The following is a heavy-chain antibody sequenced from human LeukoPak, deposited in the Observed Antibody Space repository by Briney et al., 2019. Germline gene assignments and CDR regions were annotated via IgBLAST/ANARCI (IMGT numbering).Heavy chain of an antibody. CDR3: ARDHRFLEWLGKDFDN. V-gene: IGHV3-30*03. D-gene: IGHD3-3*01. Sequence: GRSLRLSCAASGFIFSNFGFHWVRQAPGKGLEWVAVISYDGSRKYYAESVKGRFTISRDSSKNTLYLQMNSLRVEDTAMYYCARDHRFLEWLGKDFDNWGQGTLVTVSP. CDR1: GFIFSNFG. J-gene: IGHJ3*02. CDR2: ISYDGSRK.